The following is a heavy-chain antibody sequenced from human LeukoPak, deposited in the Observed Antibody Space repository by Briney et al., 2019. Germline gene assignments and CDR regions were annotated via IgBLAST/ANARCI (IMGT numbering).Heavy chain of an antibody. CDR2: IYYSGST. Sequence: PSETLSLTCTVSGGSISSGDCYWSWIRQPPGKGLEWIGYIYYSGSTYYNPSLKSRVTISVDTSKNQFSLKLSSVTAADTAVYYCARDQARGYSNYPDAFDIWGQGTMVTVSS. J-gene: IGHJ3*02. V-gene: IGHV4-30-4*08. CDR3: ARDQARGYSNYPDAFDI. CDR1: GGSISSGDCY. D-gene: IGHD4-11*01.